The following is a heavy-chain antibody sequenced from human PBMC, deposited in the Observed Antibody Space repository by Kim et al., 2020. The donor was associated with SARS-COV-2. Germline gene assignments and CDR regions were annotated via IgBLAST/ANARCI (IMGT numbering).Heavy chain of an antibody. D-gene: IGHD6-6*01. CDR3: AFIGSSSARSPHY. J-gene: IGHJ4*02. V-gene: IGHV3-64D*09. Sequence: AGSVKGRLTISRDKSKNTLYLQTSSLRAKDTAVYYCAFIGSSSARSPHYWGQGTLVTVSS.